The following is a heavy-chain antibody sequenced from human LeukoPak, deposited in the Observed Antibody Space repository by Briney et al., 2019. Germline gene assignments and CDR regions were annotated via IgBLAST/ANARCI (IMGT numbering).Heavy chain of an antibody. J-gene: IGHJ6*02. V-gene: IGHV3-33*01. CDR2: IWYDGSNK. Sequence: GGSLRLSCAASGFTFSSYGMHWVRQAPGKGLEWVAVIWYDGSNKYYADSVKGRFTISRDNSKNTLYLQMNSLRAEDTAVYYCARGPLGYCSGGSCPTGRTYYYYGMDVWGQGTTVTVSS. CDR1: GFTFSSYG. D-gene: IGHD2-15*01. CDR3: ARGPLGYCSGGSCPTGRTYYYYGMDV.